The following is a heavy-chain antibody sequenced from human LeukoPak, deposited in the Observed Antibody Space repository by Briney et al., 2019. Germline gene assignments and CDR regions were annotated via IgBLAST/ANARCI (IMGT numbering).Heavy chain of an antibody. V-gene: IGHV3-21*01. J-gene: IGHJ5*02. CDR3: ARGADGVSSNSRGWFDP. Sequence: GGSLRLSCTASGFTFSSYSMNWVRQAPGKGLEWVSSISTSSSYIYYADSVMGRFTISRDNARNSLYLQMNTLRAEDTAVYSCARGADGVSSNSRGWFDPWGQGTLVTVSS. CDR1: GFTFSSYS. CDR2: ISTSSSYI. D-gene: IGHD2-15*01.